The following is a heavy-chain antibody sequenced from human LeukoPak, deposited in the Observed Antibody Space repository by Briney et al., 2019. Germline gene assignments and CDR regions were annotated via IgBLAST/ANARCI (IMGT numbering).Heavy chain of an antibody. Sequence: GESLKISCKGSGYSFTRYWIGWVRQMPGKGLEWMGIIYPGDSDTRYSPSFQGQVTISADKSISTAYLQWSSLKASDTAMYYCARQSWICSSTSCYGGYYYYGMDVWGQGTTVTVSS. J-gene: IGHJ6*02. CDR3: ARQSWICSSTSCYGGYYYYGMDV. D-gene: IGHD2-2*01. CDR1: GYSFTRYW. V-gene: IGHV5-51*01. CDR2: IYPGDSDT.